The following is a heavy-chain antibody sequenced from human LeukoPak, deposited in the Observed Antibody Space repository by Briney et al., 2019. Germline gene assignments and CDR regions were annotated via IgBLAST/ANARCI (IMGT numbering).Heavy chain of an antibody. J-gene: IGHJ4*02. D-gene: IGHD6-19*01. CDR3: ARELRAAVAGIDY. CDR1: GYTFTGYY. Sequence: ASVKVSCKASGYTFTGYYMHWVRQAPGQGLEWMGWINPNSGGTNYAQKFQGRVTMTRDTSISTAYMEPSRLRSDDTAVYYCARELRAAVAGIDYWGQGTLVTVSS. CDR2: INPNSGGT. V-gene: IGHV1-2*02.